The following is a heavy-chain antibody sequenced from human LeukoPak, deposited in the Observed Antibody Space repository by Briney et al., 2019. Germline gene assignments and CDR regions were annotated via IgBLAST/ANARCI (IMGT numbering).Heavy chain of an antibody. D-gene: IGHD2-15*01. CDR3: AKINDIVVVVATTCYFDY. CDR1: GFTFSSYA. V-gene: IGHV3-23*01. Sequence: GGSLRLSCAASGFTFSSYAMSWVRQAPGKGLEWASAISGSGGSTYYADSVKGRFTISRDNSKNTLYLQMNSLRAEDTAVYYCAKINDIVVVVATTCYFDYWGQGTLVTVSS. CDR2: ISGSGGST. J-gene: IGHJ4*02.